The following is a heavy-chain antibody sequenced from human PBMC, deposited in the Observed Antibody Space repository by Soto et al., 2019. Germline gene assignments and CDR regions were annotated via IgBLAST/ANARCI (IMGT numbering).Heavy chain of an antibody. CDR1: GGSITSYY. D-gene: IGHD6-19*01. Sequence: SETLSLTCTVSGGSITSYYWSWIRQPPGKGLEWIGYIYYSGSNNYNPSLKSRLTISLDTSKNQLSLKLSSVTAADTAVYYCARRSSGWYYYYYGMDVWGQGTTVTVSS. J-gene: IGHJ6*02. CDR2: IYYSGSN. V-gene: IGHV4-59*12. CDR3: ARRSSGWYYYYYGMDV.